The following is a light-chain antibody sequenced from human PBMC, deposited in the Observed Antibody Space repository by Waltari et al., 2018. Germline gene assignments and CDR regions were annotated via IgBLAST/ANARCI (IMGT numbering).Light chain of an antibody. CDR3: SSFTGSSTLV. V-gene: IGLV2-14*03. CDR2: DVI. CDR1: SSDVGGYNY. J-gene: IGLJ2*01. Sequence: QSALTQPASVSGSPGQSITISCTGTSSDVGGYNYVSWYQQHPGRAPKVMIYDVINRPSGVSNRFSGSKSCNTASLTISGLQAEDEADYYCSSFTGSSTLVFGGGTKLTVL.